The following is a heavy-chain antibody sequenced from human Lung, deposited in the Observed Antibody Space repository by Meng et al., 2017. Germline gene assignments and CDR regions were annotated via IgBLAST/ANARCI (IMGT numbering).Heavy chain of an antibody. D-gene: IGHD6-19*01. V-gene: IGHV6-1*01. Sequence: HRQQPGPGLGKPSQPLPPTCAISGGSVSSNSAAWNWIRQSPSRGLEWLGRTYYRSKWYNGYAVSVRSRITINPDTSKNQFSLQLNSVTPEDTAVYYCARSQQWLDSWGQGTLVTVSS. CDR3: ARSQQWLDS. J-gene: IGHJ4*02. CDR1: GGSVSSNSAA. CDR2: TYYRSKWYN.